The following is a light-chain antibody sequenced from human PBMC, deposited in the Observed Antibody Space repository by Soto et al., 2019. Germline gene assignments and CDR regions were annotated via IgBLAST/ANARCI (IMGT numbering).Light chain of an antibody. J-gene: IGKJ2*01. Sequence: SVLTQSPGTLSLSPGEGVTLSCRTSQSISSPYLAWYQQRPGQAPRLLIYAASSRATGIPDRFSGSGSGTDFTLTISRLEPEDFAVYYCQQYFGSLYTFGQGTKLEIK. V-gene: IGKV3-20*01. CDR2: AAS. CDR3: QQYFGSLYT. CDR1: QSISSPY.